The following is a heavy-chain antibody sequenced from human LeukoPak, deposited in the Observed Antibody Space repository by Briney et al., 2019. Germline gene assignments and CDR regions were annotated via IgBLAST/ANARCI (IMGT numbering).Heavy chain of an antibody. Sequence: ASVKVSCKASGGTFSSYAISWVRQAPGQGLEWMGRIIPILGIANYAQKFQGRVTITADKSTSTAYMELSSLRSGDTAVYYCARGDYYDSSGPPTGAWGQGTLVTVSS. V-gene: IGHV1-69*04. D-gene: IGHD3-22*01. J-gene: IGHJ5*02. CDR1: GGTFSSYA. CDR3: ARGDYYDSSGPPTGA. CDR2: IIPILGIA.